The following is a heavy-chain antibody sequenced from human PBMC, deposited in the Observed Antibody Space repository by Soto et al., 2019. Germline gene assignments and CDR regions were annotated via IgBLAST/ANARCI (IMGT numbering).Heavy chain of an antibody. J-gene: IGHJ6*02. V-gene: IGHV4-31*03. CDR2: IYYSGST. Sequence: SETLSLTCTVSGGSISSGGYYWSWIRQHPGKGLEWIGYIYYSGSTYYNPSLKSRVTISVDTSKNQFSLKLSSVTAADTAVFYCASQASPYYYYGMDVWGQGTTVTVSS. CDR3: ASQASPYYYYGMDV. CDR1: GGSISSGGYY.